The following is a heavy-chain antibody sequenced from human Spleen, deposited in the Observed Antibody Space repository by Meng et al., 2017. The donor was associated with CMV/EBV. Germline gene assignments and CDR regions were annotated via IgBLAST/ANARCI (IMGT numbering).Heavy chain of an antibody. CDR2: IRGTAGTT. V-gene: IGHV3-23*01. Sequence: CVASGFTFSNYVMTWARQAPGKGLEWVSTIRGTAGTTYYADSVKGRFAISRDNSKNTLFLQMNSLRADDTAVYYCAKISRLPDLDFWGQGTLVTVSS. J-gene: IGHJ4*02. CDR1: GFTFSNYV. D-gene: IGHD5/OR15-5a*01. CDR3: AKISRLPDLDF.